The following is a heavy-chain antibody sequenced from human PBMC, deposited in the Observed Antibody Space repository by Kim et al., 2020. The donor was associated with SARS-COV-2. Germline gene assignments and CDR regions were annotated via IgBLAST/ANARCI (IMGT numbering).Heavy chain of an antibody. V-gene: IGHV3-23*01. CDR3: AKDSGAGFVDSIAVRYYYYYGMDV. CDR2: ISGSGGST. Sequence: GGSLRLSCAASGFTFSSYAMSWVRQAPGKGLEWVSAISGSGGSTYYADSVKGRFTISRDNSKNTLYLQMNSLRAEDTAVYYCAKDSGAGFVDSIAVRYYYYYGMDVWGQGTTVTVSS. D-gene: IGHD6-6*01. J-gene: IGHJ6*02. CDR1: GFTFSSYA.